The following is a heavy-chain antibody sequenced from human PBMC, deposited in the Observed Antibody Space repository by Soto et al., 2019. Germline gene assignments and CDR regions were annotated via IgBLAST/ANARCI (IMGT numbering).Heavy chain of an antibody. CDR1: GFTFSGHW. Sequence: GGSLRLSCAASGFTFSGHWMSWVRQAPGKGLEWVAHIKEDGSEKYYVDSVKGRFTISRDNAKNSLYLQMNSLRAEDTAVYYCARDRTRPASWGQGTLVTVSS. CDR3: ARDRTRPAS. V-gene: IGHV3-7*01. J-gene: IGHJ5*02. CDR2: IKEDGSEK.